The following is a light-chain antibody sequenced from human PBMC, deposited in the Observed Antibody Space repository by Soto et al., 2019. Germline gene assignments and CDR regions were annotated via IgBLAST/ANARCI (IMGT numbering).Light chain of an antibody. CDR1: QSISSW. J-gene: IGKJ2*01. CDR2: KAS. CDR3: QQYNSYYT. Sequence: DIQMTQSPSTLSASVGDRVTITCRASQSISSWLAWYQQKPGKAPKLLLYKASSIESGVPSRFIGSGSGTEFTLTISSLQPDDFPTYYCQQYNSYYTVGQGTKVDIK. V-gene: IGKV1-5*03.